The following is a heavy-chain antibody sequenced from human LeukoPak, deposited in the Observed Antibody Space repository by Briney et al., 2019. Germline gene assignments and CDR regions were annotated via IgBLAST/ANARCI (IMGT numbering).Heavy chain of an antibody. D-gene: IGHD3-22*01. J-gene: IGHJ4*02. V-gene: IGHV3-7*01. CDR2: IKQDGSEK. CDR1: GSTFSSYW. CDR3: ARDIHYDSSGNY. Sequence: HPGGSLRLSCAASGSTFSSYWMSWVRQAPGKGLEWVANIKQDGSEKYYVDSVKGRFTISRDNAKNSLYLQMNSLRAEDTAVYYCARDIHYDSSGNYWGQGTLVTVSS.